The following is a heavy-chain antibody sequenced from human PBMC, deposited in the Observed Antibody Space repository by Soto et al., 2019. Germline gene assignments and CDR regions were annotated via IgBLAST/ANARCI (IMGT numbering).Heavy chain of an antibody. CDR2: IYTSGST. CDR3: ARDVRPYYYDSSGYYSRGRFDP. D-gene: IGHD3-22*01. J-gene: IGHJ5*02. V-gene: IGHV4-4*07. Sequence: SETLSLTCTVSGGSISSYYWSWIRQPAGKGLEWIGRIYTSGSTNYNPSLKSRVTMSVDTSKNQFSLKLSSVTAADTAVYYCARDVRPYYYDSSGYYSRGRFDPWGQGTLVTVSS. CDR1: GGSISSYY.